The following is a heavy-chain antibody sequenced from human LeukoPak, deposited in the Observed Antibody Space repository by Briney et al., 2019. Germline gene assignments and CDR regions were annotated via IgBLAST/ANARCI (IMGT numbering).Heavy chain of an antibody. CDR3: ARDSLYANCDFDY. D-gene: IGHD1-1*01. CDR1: GFTFSSYS. CDR2: ISSSGSTI. Sequence: GGSLRLSCAASGFTFSSYSMNWVRQAPGKGLEWVSYISSSGSTIYYADSVKGRFTISRDNAKNSLYLQMNSLRAEDTAVYYCARDSLYANCDFDYWGQGTLVTVSS. J-gene: IGHJ4*02. V-gene: IGHV3-48*04.